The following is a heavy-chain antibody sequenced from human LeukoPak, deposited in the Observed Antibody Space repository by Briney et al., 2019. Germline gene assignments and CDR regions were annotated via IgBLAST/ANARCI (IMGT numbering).Heavy chain of an antibody. CDR1: GFTVSNIY. CDR2: IYSGGTT. V-gene: IGHV3-53*01. Sequence: PGGSLRLSCTASGFTVSNIYMSWIRQAPGKGLEWVSVIYSGGTTYYADSVKGRFTISRDKSKNTLYLQMNSLRAEDTAVYYCASSLYSSGWSLNSGAFDIWGQGTMVTVSS. D-gene: IGHD6-13*01. CDR3: ASSLYSSGWSLNSGAFDI. J-gene: IGHJ3*02.